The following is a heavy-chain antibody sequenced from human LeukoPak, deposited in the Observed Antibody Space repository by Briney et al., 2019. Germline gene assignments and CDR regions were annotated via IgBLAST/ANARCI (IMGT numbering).Heavy chain of an antibody. V-gene: IGHV5-51*01. CDR3: ARHLATVTASRQYYYYGMDV. Sequence: GESLRISCKGSGYSFTNYWITWVRQMPGKGLEWMGIIYPVDSDIRYNPSFQGQVTISVDKSISTTYLQWSSLKASDTAIYYCARHLATVTASRQYYYYGMDVWGQGTTVTVSS. J-gene: IGHJ6*02. CDR2: IYPVDSDI. D-gene: IGHD4-17*01. CDR1: GYSFTNYW.